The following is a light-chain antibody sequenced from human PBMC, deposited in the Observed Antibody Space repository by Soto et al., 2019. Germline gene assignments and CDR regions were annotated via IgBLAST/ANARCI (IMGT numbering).Light chain of an antibody. V-gene: IGKV4-1*01. CDR2: WAS. Sequence: DIVMTQSPDSLAVSLGEVATINCKSSQTLFSSSSNKNYLAWFQQKPRQPPKLLISWASTRESGVPDRFSGSGTGTDFILTIRSLQAEDLAVYYCQEHYASPCTFGPGTKVEIK. CDR1: QTLFSSSSNKNY. CDR3: QEHYASPCT. J-gene: IGKJ3*01.